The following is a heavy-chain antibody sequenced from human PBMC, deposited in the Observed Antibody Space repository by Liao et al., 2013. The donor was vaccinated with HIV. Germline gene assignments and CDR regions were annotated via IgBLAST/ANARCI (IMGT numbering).Heavy chain of an antibody. D-gene: IGHD3-10*01. J-gene: IGHJ4*02. CDR2: INHSGGT. V-gene: IGHV4-34*01. Sequence: QVQLQQWGAGLLKPSETLSLTCAVYGGSFSGYYWTWIRQPPGKGLEWIGEINHSGGTNYNPSLKRRITISVDTSKNQFSLKLSSVTAADTAVYYCARGGGPFGEGVIWGQGTLVTVSS. CDR3: ARGGGPFGEGVI. CDR1: GGSFSGYY.